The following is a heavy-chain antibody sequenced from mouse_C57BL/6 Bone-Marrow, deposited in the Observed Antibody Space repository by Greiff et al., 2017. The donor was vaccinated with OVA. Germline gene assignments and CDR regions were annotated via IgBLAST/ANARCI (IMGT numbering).Heavy chain of an antibody. CDR3: ARCHYYGSSSWFAY. V-gene: IGHV1-9*01. D-gene: IGHD1-1*01. Sequence: VQLQQSGAELMKPGASVKLSCKATGYTFTGYWIEWVKQRPGHGLEWIGEILPGSGSTNYNGKFKGKATFTADTSSNTAYMQLSSLTTEDSAIYYCARCHYYGSSSWFAYWGQGTLVTVSA. CDR1: GYTFTGYW. J-gene: IGHJ3*01. CDR2: ILPGSGST.